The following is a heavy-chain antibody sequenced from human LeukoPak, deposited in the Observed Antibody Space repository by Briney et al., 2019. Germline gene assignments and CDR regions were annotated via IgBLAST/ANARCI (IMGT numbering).Heavy chain of an antibody. CDR1: GASLESHY. Sequence: SETLSLTCSVSGASLESHYWSWIRQSPEKGLEWIGYISNNGGTNYNPSLKRRVTLSLDTSKNQLSLRLTSMTAADTAAYYCAQGPDIVASSGVFDPWGQGALVTVSS. J-gene: IGHJ5*02. V-gene: IGHV4-59*11. CDR3: AQGPDIVASSGVFDP. CDR2: ISNNGGT. D-gene: IGHD5-12*01.